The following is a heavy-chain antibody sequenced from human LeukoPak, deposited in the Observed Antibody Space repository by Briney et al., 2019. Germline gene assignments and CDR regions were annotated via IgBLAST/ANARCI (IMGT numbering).Heavy chain of an antibody. CDR2: ISWNSGSI. CDR3: AKDKTYYDSSGYFDY. Sequence: GGSLRLSCAASGFTFSSYSMNWVRQAPGKGLEWVSGISWNSGSIGYADSVKGRFTISRDNAKNSLYLQMNSLRAEDTALYYCAKDKTYYDSSGYFDYWGQGTLVTVSS. J-gene: IGHJ4*02. V-gene: IGHV3-9*01. D-gene: IGHD3-22*01. CDR1: GFTFSSYS.